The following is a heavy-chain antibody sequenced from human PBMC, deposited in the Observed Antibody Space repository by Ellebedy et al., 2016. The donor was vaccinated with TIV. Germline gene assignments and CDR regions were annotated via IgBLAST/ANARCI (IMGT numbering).Heavy chain of an antibody. CDR1: GFSFSSYP. J-gene: IGHJ6*02. V-gene: IGHV3-23*01. Sequence: GESLKISCAASGFSFSSYPMTWVRQAPGKGLEWVSAMSGGGGSIFYTDSVKGRFTISRDNSKNTLFLQMNSLRAEDTAVYYCARRLTVDMYYYGMDVWGQGTTATVSS. D-gene: IGHD3-9*01. CDR3: ARRLTVDMYYYGMDV. CDR2: MSGGGGSI.